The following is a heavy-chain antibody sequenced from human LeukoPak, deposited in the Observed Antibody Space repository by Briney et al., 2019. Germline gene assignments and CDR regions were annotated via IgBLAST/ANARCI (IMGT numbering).Heavy chain of an antibody. CDR1: GDSISSYY. Sequence: KSSETLSLTCTVSGDSISSYYWNWVRQPAGKGLEWIGRIYTSGTANCNPSLKSRVTMSVDTSKNQFSLKLSSVTAADTAVYYCARAARTSGWTAFDIWGQGTMVTVSS. J-gene: IGHJ3*02. D-gene: IGHD6-19*01. V-gene: IGHV4-4*07. CDR3: ARAARTSGWTAFDI. CDR2: IYTSGTA.